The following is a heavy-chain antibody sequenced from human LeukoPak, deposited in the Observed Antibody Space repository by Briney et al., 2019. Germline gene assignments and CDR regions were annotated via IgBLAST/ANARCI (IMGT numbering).Heavy chain of an antibody. CDR1: GFTFSSYW. CDR2: INSDGSST. D-gene: IGHD4-23*01. CDR3: ARVPVLDYGGNSRDDYFDY. Sequence: GGSLRLSCAASGFTFSSYWMHWVRQAPGKGLVWVSRINSDGSSTSYADSVKGRFTISRDNAKNTLYLQMNSLRAEDTAVYYCARVPVLDYGGNSRDDYFDYWGQGTLVTVSS. V-gene: IGHV3-74*01. J-gene: IGHJ4*02.